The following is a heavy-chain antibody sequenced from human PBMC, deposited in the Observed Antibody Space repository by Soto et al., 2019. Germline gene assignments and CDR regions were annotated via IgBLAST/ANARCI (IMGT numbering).Heavy chain of an antibody. CDR2: IYPSDSDT. CDR1: GDSFTSHW. V-gene: IGHV5-51*01. Sequence: PGESLKISCKASGDSFTSHWIGWVRQMPGKGLEWMGIIYPSDSDTRYSPSFQGQVTMSADKSISTAYLQWSSLKTSDTAMYYCPRRTDYTSTFVFDYWGRGTLVTVSS. D-gene: IGHD4-4*01. J-gene: IGHJ4*02. CDR3: PRRTDYTSTFVFDY.